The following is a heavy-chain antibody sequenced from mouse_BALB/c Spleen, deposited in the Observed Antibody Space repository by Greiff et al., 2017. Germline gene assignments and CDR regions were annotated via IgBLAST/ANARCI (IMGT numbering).Heavy chain of an antibody. CDR2: ISSGGST. CDR1: GFTFSSYA. V-gene: IGHV5-6-5*01. D-gene: IGHD2-1*01. J-gene: IGHJ4*01. CDR3: ARERDYYGNYDYGMDG. Sequence: EVMLVESGGGLVKPGGSLKLSCAASGFTFSSYAMSWVRQTPEKRLEWVASISSGGSTYYPDSVKGRFTISRDNARNILYLQMSSLRSEDTAMYYCARERDYYGNYDYGMDGWGEGTSVTGSA.